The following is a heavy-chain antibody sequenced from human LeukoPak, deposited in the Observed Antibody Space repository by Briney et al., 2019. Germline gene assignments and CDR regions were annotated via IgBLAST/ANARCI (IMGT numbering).Heavy chain of an antibody. Sequence: SETLSLTCTVSGGSISSYYWSWIRQPPGKGLEWIGYIYYSGSTNYNPSLKSRVTISVDTSKNQFSLKLRSVTAADTAVYYCARVEPLTTTYFDYWGQGTLVTVSS. CDR2: IYYSGST. V-gene: IGHV4-59*08. J-gene: IGHJ4*02. CDR1: GGSISSYY. D-gene: IGHD1-14*01. CDR3: ARVEPLTTTYFDY.